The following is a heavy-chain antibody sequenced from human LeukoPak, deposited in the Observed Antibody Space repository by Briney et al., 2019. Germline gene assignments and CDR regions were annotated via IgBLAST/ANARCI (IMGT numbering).Heavy chain of an antibody. V-gene: IGHV3-43D*04. Sequence: GGSLRLSCAASGLTFDDYAMHWVRQAPGKGLEWVSLISWDGGSTYYADSVKGRFTISRDNSKNSLYLRMNSLRAEDTALYYCAKDRSSRDGYNLIDYWGQGTLVTVSS. CDR3: AKDRSSRDGYNLIDY. D-gene: IGHD5-24*01. CDR1: GLTFDDYA. CDR2: ISWDGGST. J-gene: IGHJ4*02.